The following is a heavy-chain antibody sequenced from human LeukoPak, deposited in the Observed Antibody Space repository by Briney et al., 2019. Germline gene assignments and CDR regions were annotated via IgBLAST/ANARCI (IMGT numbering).Heavy chain of an antibody. D-gene: IGHD3-10*01. CDR1: GFSFSTQR. J-gene: IGHJ4*02. Sequence: PGGSLGLSYAASGFSFSTQRMHWVRQAPGKGLVWVSYINIDERITGYADSVKGRFTISRDNAENTLYLQMNSLRAEDTAIYYCFREGGDWGQGTLVTVSS. V-gene: IGHV3-74*01. CDR2: INIDERIT. CDR3: FREGGD.